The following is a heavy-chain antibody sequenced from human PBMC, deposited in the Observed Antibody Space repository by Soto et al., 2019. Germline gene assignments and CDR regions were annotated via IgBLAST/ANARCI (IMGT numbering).Heavy chain of an antibody. CDR3: ARDAWNYVATSDYGMDV. D-gene: IGHD1-7*01. CDR1: GFTFSDYY. Sequence: TGGSLRLSCAASGFTFSDYYMSWIRQAPGKGLEWVSYISSSSSYTNYADSVKGRFTISRDNAKNSLYLQMNSLRAEDTAVYYCARDAWNYVATSDYGMDVWGQGTTVTVSS. V-gene: IGHV3-11*06. J-gene: IGHJ6*02. CDR2: ISSSSSYT.